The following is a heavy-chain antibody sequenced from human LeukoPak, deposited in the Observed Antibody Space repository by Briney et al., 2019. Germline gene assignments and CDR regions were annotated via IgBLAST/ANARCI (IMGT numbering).Heavy chain of an antibody. CDR3: AKGLWSHFDY. J-gene: IGHJ4*02. Sequence: GGSLRLACAASGLTFSSYGMFWVRQAPEKGLEWVSAISGSAGSTYYIDCVKGRFTISRDNSKNTLYLQMNSLRAEDTAIYYCAKGLWSHFDYWGQGTLVTVSS. V-gene: IGHV3-23*01. CDR1: GLTFSSYG. CDR2: ISGSAGST. D-gene: IGHD5-18*01.